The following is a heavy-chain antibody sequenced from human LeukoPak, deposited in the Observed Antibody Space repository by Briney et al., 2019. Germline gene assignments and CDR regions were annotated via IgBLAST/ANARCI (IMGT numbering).Heavy chain of an antibody. Sequence: PGGSLRPSCAASGFSFRNYWMGWGRQPPGKGLGWVANTKPDGSAYNYADSVRGRFTASRDKANNLPYLQMNRPRAEDTGVYFRARDGGLSTDFDYRGQGTLFTVSS. CDR3: ARDGGLSTDFDY. CDR1: GFSFRNYW. J-gene: IGHJ4*02. CDR2: TKPDGSAY. V-gene: IGHV3-7*01. D-gene: IGHD3-16*02.